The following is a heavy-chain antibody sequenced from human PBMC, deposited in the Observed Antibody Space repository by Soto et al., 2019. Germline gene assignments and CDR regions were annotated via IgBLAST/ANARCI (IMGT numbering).Heavy chain of an antibody. CDR2: ISYDGSNK. CDR1: GFTFSSYA. V-gene: IGHV3-30-3*01. D-gene: IGHD3-22*01. CDR3: ARDWNGDYYTLDY. Sequence: QVQLVASGGGVVQPGRSLRLSCAASGFTFSSYAMHWVRQAPGKGLEWVAVISYDGSNKYYADSVKGRFTISRDNSKNTLYLQMNSLRAEDTAVYYCARDWNGDYYTLDYWGQGTLVTVSS. J-gene: IGHJ4*02.